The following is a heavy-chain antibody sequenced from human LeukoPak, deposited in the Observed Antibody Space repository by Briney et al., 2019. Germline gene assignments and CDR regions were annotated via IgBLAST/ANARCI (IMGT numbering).Heavy chain of an antibody. D-gene: IGHD6-19*01. V-gene: IGHV3-20*04. J-gene: IGHJ5*02. CDR2: INWNGGST. Sequence: GGSLRLSCAASGFTFDDYGMSWVRQAPGKGLEWVSGINWNGGSTGYADSVKGRFTISRDNAKNSLYLQMNSLRAEDTALYYCARLCGSGWYLANWFDPWGQGTLVTVSS. CDR1: GFTFDDYG. CDR3: ARLCGSGWYLANWFDP.